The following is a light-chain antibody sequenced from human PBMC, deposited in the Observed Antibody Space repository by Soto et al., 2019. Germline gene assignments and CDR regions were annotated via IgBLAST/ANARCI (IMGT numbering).Light chain of an antibody. V-gene: IGKV1-5*01. J-gene: IGKJ1*01. CDR1: QSISSR. CDR2: DAS. Sequence: DIQMTQSPSTLSAPVGDRVTITCRASQSISSRLAWYQQKPGKAPKPLIYDASSLESGVPSRFSGSGSGTEFTLSISSLQPDDFATYYCQQYHSYWTFGQGTKVDI. CDR3: QQYHSYWT.